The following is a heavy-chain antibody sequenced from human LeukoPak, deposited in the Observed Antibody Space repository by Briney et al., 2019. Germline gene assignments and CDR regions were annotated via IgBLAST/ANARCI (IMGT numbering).Heavy chain of an antibody. D-gene: IGHD3-10*01. CDR1: ELAFSNCN. CDR2: IRYDGTNK. V-gene: IGHV3-30*02. CDR3: ARGGHYNSGSYWHFDA. Sequence: GWSLILSCAAAELAFSNCNMHWLRQAPSKGLDWVAFIRYDGTNKYYADSVNGGFTISRDTSKNTVYMLMNRLRPEDTAVYYCARGGHYNSGSYWHFDAWGPGKLVTVSS. J-gene: IGHJ4*02.